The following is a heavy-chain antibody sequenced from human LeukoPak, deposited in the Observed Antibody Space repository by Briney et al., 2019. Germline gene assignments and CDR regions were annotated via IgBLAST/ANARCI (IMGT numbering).Heavy chain of an antibody. D-gene: IGHD3-9*01. J-gene: IGHJ5*02. CDR1: GFTFSIYA. CDR3: AKEGYDILTGYRTNWFDP. Sequence: PGGSLRLSCEASGFTFSIYAMTWVRQAPGKGLEWVSTCTNHHTTYYTDSVKGRFTISRDNSKNTLYLQMDSVRPEDTAVYYCAKEGYDILTGYRTNWFDPWGQGTLVTVSS. V-gene: IGHV3-23*01. CDR2: CTNHHTT.